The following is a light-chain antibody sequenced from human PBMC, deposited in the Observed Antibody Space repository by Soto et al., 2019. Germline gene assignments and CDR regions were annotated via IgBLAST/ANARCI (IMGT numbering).Light chain of an antibody. J-gene: IGKJ3*01. Sequence: DIQMTQSPSSLSASVGDRVTITCRASQDISNYLAWYQQRPGKVPQLLIYAASTLQSGVPSRFSGSGSGTEFTLTISSLQPEDVATYYCQKYNSALVTVGPGTKVDIK. V-gene: IGKV1-27*01. CDR1: QDISNY. CDR2: AAS. CDR3: QKYNSALVT.